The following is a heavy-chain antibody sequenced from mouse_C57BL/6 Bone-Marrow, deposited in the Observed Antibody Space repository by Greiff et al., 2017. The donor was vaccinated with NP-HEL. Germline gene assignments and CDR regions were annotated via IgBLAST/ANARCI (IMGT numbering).Heavy chain of an antibody. CDR1: GYTFTSYW. Sequence: QVQLQQPGTDLVQPGASVKLSCKASGYTFTSYWMHWVQQRPGQGLEWIGNINPSNGGTNSNEKFKIKGPLTVAKSSSTAYMQLSSLTSEDSAVYYCARDYYGSSYGFAYWGQGTLVTVSA. CDR3: ARDYYGSSYGFAY. V-gene: IGHV1-53*01. CDR2: INPSNGGT. D-gene: IGHD1-1*01. J-gene: IGHJ3*01.